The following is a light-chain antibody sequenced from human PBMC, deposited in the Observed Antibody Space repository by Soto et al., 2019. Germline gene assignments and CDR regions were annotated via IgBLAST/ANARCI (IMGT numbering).Light chain of an antibody. CDR2: GAS. V-gene: IGKV3-20*01. CDR3: QHYRTS. CDR1: QSVSSSY. Sequence: EIVLTQSPGTLSLSPGDRATLSCRASQSVSSSYLAWYQKKPGQAHRQIIYGASSRATGIPNRFSGSGSVTDFTLTITRLESADYAVYYCQHYRTSFGGGTRVEIK. J-gene: IGKJ4*01.